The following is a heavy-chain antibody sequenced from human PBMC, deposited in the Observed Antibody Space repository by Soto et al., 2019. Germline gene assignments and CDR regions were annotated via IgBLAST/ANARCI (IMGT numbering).Heavy chain of an antibody. CDR1: GYTFATYG. CDR2: ISAYNGNT. CDR3: ARDPHDFWSAYFFDP. D-gene: IGHD3-3*01. J-gene: IGHJ5*02. V-gene: IGHV1-18*01. Sequence: ASVKVSCKASGYTFATYGINWVRQAPGQGLEWMGWISAYNGNTNYAQKFQGRVTMATDTSTSTAYMELRNLRSDDTAVYYCARDPHDFWSAYFFDPWGQGTLVTVSS.